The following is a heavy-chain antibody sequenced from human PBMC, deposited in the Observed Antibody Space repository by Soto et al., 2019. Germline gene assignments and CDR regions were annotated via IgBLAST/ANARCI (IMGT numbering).Heavy chain of an antibody. CDR2: IDPIDSYS. CDR1: GYSFTSYW. D-gene: IGHD3-16*01. V-gene: IGHV5-10-1*01. J-gene: IGHJ4*02. Sequence: GESLKISCDVSGYSFTSYWISWVRPMPGKGLEWVGRIDPIDSYSNYSPSFQGHVTISADKSINTAYLQWSSLKASDTATYYCARHLGSTPGDYWGQGTLVTVSS. CDR3: ARHLGSTPGDY.